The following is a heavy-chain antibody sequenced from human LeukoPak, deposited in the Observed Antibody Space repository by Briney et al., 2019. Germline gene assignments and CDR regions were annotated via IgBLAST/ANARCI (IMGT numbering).Heavy chain of an antibody. CDR3: ARELHATYYFDF. CDR1: GYTFTSYY. J-gene: IGHJ4*02. V-gene: IGHV1-46*01. CDR2: FYLTTDTS. Sequence: GASVKVSCKASGYTFTSYYVHWMRQAPGQGLEYMGVFYLTTDTSYIAQKFQGRVTLTRDMSTTTVYMELSSLRFEDTAVYFCARELHATYYFDFWGQGTLVTVSS. D-gene: IGHD3-10*01.